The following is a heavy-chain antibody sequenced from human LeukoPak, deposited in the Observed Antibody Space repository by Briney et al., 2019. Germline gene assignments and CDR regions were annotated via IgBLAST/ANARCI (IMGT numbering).Heavy chain of an antibody. Sequence: SVKVSCKASGGTFSSYAISWVRQAPGQGLEWMGGIIPIFGTANYAQKFQGRVTITTDESTSTAYMELSSLRSEDTAVYYCARQAGTVTTPLYYYYYMDVRGKGTTVTVSS. CDR2: IIPIFGTA. CDR3: ARQAGTVTTPLYYYYYMDV. V-gene: IGHV1-69*05. CDR1: GGTFSSYA. D-gene: IGHD4-11*01. J-gene: IGHJ6*03.